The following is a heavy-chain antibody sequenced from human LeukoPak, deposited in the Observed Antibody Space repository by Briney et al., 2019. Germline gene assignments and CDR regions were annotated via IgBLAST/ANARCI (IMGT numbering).Heavy chain of an antibody. V-gene: IGHV4-61*01. CDR1: GGSVSSGSYY. CDR2: IYYSGST. CDR3: AREPCSGGSCYGFDY. Sequence: PSETLSLTCTVSGGSVSSGSYYWRWIRQPPGKGLEWIWYIYYSGSTNYNPSLKSRVTISVDTSKNQFSLKLSSVTAADTAVYYCAREPCSGGSCYGFDYWGQGTLVTVSS. D-gene: IGHD2-15*01. J-gene: IGHJ4*02.